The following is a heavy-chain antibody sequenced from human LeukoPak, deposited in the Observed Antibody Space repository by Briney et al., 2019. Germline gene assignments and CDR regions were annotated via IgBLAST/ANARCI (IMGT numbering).Heavy chain of an antibody. V-gene: IGHV4-59*01. CDR3: ARGSISWNYMGYYYYYMDV. CDR1: GGSINNYY. Sequence: SETLSLTCTVSGGSINNYYWSWIRQLPEKGLEWIGYIYYSGSTNYNPSLKSRVTMSLDTSKNLFSLKLSSVTAADTAVYYCARGSISWNYMGYYYYYMDVWGKGTTVTISS. J-gene: IGHJ6*03. CDR2: IYYSGST. D-gene: IGHD1-7*01.